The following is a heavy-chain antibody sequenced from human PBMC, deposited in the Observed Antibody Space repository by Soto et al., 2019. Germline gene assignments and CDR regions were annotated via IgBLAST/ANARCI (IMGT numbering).Heavy chain of an antibody. CDR1: GGPFSSHT. CDR3: ARPDFGDYWYFDL. Sequence: QDQLVQSGAEVKKPGSSVKVSCKAFGGPFSSHTFSWVRQAPGQGLEWMGRIIPALGTTTYAQKFQGRVTITADESVTTVYMELNSLRTGDTAVYYCARPDFGDYWYFDLWGRGPLVTVSS. CDR2: IIPALGTT. J-gene: IGHJ2*01. D-gene: IGHD4-17*01. V-gene: IGHV1-69*08.